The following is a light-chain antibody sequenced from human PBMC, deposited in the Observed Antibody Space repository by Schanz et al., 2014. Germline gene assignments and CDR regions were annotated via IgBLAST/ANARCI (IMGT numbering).Light chain of an antibody. CDR2: DVS. CDR3: TSYTGSGTLWV. Sequence: QSVLTQPASVSGSPGQSITISCTGTSSDVGAYNLVSWFQQHPGKVPKLVIYDVSNRPSGISNRFSGSKSVNTASLTISGVQAEDEADYYCTSYTGSGTLWVFGGGTKLTVL. J-gene: IGLJ3*02. CDR1: SSDVGAYNL. V-gene: IGLV2-14*03.